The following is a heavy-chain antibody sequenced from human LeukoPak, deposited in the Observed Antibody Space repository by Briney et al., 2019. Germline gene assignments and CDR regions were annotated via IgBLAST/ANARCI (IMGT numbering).Heavy chain of an antibody. Sequence: ASVKVSCKASGYTFTSYGISWVRQAPGQGLEWMGWIGAYNGNTNYAQKLQGRVTMTTDTSTSTAYMELRSLRSDDTAVYYCARDITIFGVVTTFDYWGQGTLVTVSS. D-gene: IGHD3-3*01. CDR1: GYTFTSYG. V-gene: IGHV1-18*01. CDR3: ARDITIFGVVTTFDY. J-gene: IGHJ4*02. CDR2: IGAYNGNT.